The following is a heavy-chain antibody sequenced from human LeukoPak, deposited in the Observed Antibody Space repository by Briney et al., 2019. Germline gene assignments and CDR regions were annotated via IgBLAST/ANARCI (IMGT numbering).Heavy chain of an antibody. CDR1: GGSISDISYY. V-gene: IGHV4-39*07. CDR3: ARGFRGDNFDF. Sequence: SETLSLTCTVSGGSISDISYYWGWIRQPPGKGLEWIGNIYYSGSTYYNPSLKSRVTISVDTSKNQFSLRLSSVTAADTAVYYCARGFRGDNFDFWGQGTLVTVSS. J-gene: IGHJ4*02. D-gene: IGHD4-17*01. CDR2: IYYSGST.